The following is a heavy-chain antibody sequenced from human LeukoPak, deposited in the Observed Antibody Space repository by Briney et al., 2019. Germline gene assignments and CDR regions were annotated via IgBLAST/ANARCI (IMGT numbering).Heavy chain of an antibody. CDR2: IIPILGIA. CDR3: ARGYCSGGSCYKDY. CDR1: GGTFSSYA. J-gene: IGHJ4*02. D-gene: IGHD2-15*01. Sequence: GASVKVSCKASGGTFSSYAISWVRQAPGQGLEWMGRIIPILGIANYAQKFQGRVTITADKSTSTAYMELSSLRSEDTAVYYCARGYCSGGSCYKDYCGQGTLVTVSS. V-gene: IGHV1-69*04.